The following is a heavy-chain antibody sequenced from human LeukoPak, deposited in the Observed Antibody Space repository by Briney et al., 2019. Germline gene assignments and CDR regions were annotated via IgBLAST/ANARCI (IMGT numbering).Heavy chain of an antibody. Sequence: GSSVKVSCKASGGTFSSYAISWVRQAPGQGLEWMGWINPNSGGTNYAQKFQGRVTMTRDTSISTAYMELSRLRSDDTAVYYCARYSSSSNAFDIWGQGTMVTVSS. CDR1: GGTFSSYA. CDR3: ARYSSSSNAFDI. CDR2: INPNSGGT. D-gene: IGHD6-6*01. J-gene: IGHJ3*02. V-gene: IGHV1-2*02.